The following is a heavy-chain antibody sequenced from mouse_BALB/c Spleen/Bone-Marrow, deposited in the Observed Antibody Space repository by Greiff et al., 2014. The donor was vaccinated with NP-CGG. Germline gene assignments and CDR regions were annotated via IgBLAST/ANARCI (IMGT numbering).Heavy chain of an antibody. Sequence: EVKVVESGGGLVKPGGSLKLSCAASGFTFSSYAMSWVRQSPEKRLEWVAEISSGGSYTYYPATVTGRFTISRDNAKNTLYLEMSGLRSEDTAMYYCAREGLRRRAAMDYWGQGTSVTVSS. J-gene: IGHJ4*01. D-gene: IGHD2-4*01. CDR1: GFTFSSYA. V-gene: IGHV5-9-4*01. CDR2: ISSGGSYT. CDR3: AREGLRRRAAMDY.